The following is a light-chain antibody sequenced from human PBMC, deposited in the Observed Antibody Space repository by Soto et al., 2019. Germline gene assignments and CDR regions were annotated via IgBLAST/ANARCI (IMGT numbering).Light chain of an antibody. CDR3: SSYAVNNTPL. CDR2: EVT. J-gene: IGLJ1*01. Sequence: QSALAQPPSASGSAGQSVTISCTGTSSDIGTYNYVSWYQQHPGKAPKLLIYEVTKRPSGVPDRFSGSKSDNTSSLTVSGPQAEDEADYYCSSYAVNNTPLFGTWTKVTVL. V-gene: IGLV2-8*01. CDR1: SSDIGTYNY.